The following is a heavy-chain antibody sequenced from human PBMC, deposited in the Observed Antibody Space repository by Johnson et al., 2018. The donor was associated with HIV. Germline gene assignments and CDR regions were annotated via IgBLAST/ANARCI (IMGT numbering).Heavy chain of an antibody. Sequence: VQLVESGGGVVRPGGSLRLSCAASGFTFDDYGMSWVRQAPGKGLEWVSRINSYGSSTTYADSVKGRFTISRDNAKNTVYLQMNSLRGEDTAVYYCARAVYSSSSSCAFDIWGQGTMVTVSS. CDR1: GFTFDDYG. CDR2: INSYGSST. J-gene: IGHJ3*02. V-gene: IGHV3-20*04. CDR3: ARAVYSSSSSCAFDI. D-gene: IGHD6-6*01.